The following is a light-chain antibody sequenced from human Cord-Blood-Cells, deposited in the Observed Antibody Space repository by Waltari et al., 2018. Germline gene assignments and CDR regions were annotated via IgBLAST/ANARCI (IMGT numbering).Light chain of an antibody. CDR1: ALPQPY. CDR2: KDS. J-gene: IGLJ3*02. Sequence: SYELTQPPSVSVSPGQTPRITCSGDALPQPYAYWYQQKPGQAPVLVIYKDSERPSGIPERFSGSSSGTTVTLTISGVQAEDEADCYCQSADSSGTWVFGGGTKLTVL. CDR3: QSADSSGTWV. V-gene: IGLV3-25*03.